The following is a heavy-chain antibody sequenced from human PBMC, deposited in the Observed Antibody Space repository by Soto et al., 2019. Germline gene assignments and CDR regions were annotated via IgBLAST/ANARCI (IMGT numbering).Heavy chain of an antibody. V-gene: IGHV3-21*01. CDR2: IKGGSSYI. D-gene: IGHD3-10*01. Sequence: PGGSLRLSCAASEFTFSNYWMHWVRQAPGKGLEWVSRIKGGSSYIYYADSVKGRFTISRDNAKNSLYLQMNSLRAEDTAVYYCARDRKLLWFGELLDWGQGTLVTVSS. CDR1: EFTFSNYW. CDR3: ARDRKLLWFGELLD. J-gene: IGHJ4*02.